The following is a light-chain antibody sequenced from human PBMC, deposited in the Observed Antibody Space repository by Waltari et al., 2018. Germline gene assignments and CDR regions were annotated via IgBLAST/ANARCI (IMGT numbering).Light chain of an antibody. Sequence: QSALTQPASVSGSPGQSITISCPGTSSAVGGYNYVFWYQQHPGKAPKLMIYDVSNRPSGVSNRFSGSKSGNTASLTISGLQAEDEADYYCSSYTSSSTLDWVFGGGTKLTVL. V-gene: IGLV2-14*01. J-gene: IGLJ3*02. CDR1: SSAVGGYNY. CDR2: DVS. CDR3: SSYTSSSTLDWV.